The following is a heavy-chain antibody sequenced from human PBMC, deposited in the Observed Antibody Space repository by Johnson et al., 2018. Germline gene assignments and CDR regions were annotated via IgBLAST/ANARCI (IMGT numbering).Heavy chain of an antibody. CDR2: IWYDGSNK. V-gene: IGHV3-33*01. J-gene: IGHJ6*03. D-gene: IGHD2-2*02. CDR1: GFTFSSYG. CDR3: ARDQCSSTSCYITYYYMDV. Sequence: QVQLVESGGGVVQPGRSLRLSCAASGFTFSSYGMHWVRQAPGTGLEWVAVIWYDGSNKYYAASVKGRFTFSRDNSKITLYLRMNSLRAEETAVDYCARDQCSSTSCYITYYYMDVWGKGTTVTGSS.